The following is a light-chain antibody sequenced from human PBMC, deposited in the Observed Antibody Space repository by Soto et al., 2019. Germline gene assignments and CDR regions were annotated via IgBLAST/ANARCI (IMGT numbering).Light chain of an antibody. CDR2: AAS. CDR3: QQSYVTPWT. Sequence: DIQMTQPPSSLSASIGDRVTISCRASQDISSSLNWYQHNSGKAPKLLIYAASGLHSGVPSRFSGSGSGTDFTLTISSLQPEDFATYYCQQSYVTPWTFGQGTKVDIK. V-gene: IGKV1-39*01. J-gene: IGKJ1*01. CDR1: QDISSS.